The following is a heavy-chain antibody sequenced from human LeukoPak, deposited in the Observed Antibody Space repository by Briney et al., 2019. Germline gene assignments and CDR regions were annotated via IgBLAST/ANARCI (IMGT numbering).Heavy chain of an antibody. J-gene: IGHJ3*02. Sequence: GRSLRLSCAASGFSFSSYGMHWVRQAPGKGLEWVAVISYDGSNKYYADSVKGRFTISRDNSKNTLYLQMNSLRAEDTAVYYCARPVNRGRDGYNSAFDIWGQGTMVTVSS. CDR2: ISYDGSNK. D-gene: IGHD5-24*01. CDR3: ARPVNRGRDGYNSAFDI. CDR1: GFSFSSYG. V-gene: IGHV3-30*19.